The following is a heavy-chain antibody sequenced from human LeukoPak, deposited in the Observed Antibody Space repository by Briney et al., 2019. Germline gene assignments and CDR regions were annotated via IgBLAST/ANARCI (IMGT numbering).Heavy chain of an antibody. CDR1: GYTFTGYY. CDR2: INPNSGGT. V-gene: IGHV1-2*02. CDR3: ARVDFSSGYSSIDY. J-gene: IGHJ4*02. D-gene: IGHD3-22*01. Sequence: ASVKVSCKASGYTFTGYYMHWVRQAPGQGLEWMGWINPNSGGTNYAQKFQGRVTMTRDTSISTAYMELSRLRSDDTAVYYCARVDFSSGYSSIDYWGQGTLVTVSS.